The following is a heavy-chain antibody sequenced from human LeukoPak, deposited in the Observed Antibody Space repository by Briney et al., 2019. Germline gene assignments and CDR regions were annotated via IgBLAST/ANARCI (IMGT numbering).Heavy chain of an antibody. CDR3: ARDLGGRGIPVYYFDY. V-gene: IGHV3-33*08. D-gene: IGHD4-23*01. CDR1: GFKFTDYA. J-gene: IGHJ4*02. Sequence: PGGSLRLSCMASGFKFTDYAIHWVRQVPGRGLEWVAVVWFDGSYELYADSVKGRFTISRDDSRSTVNLQMESLRAEDTALYYCARDLGGRGIPVYYFDYWGQGTQVTVSS. CDR2: VWFDGSYE.